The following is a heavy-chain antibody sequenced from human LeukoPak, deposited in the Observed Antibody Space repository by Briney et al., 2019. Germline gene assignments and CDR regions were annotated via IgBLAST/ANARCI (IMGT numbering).Heavy chain of an antibody. J-gene: IGHJ4*02. Sequence: SETLSLTCTVSGGSISSYYWSWIRQPPGKGLEWIGYIYYSGSTNYNPSLKSRVTISVDTSKNQFSLKLSSVTAADTAVYYCARDSKAVAGTGYYFDYWGQGTLVTVSS. CDR2: IYYSGST. CDR3: ARDSKAVAGTGYYFDY. CDR1: GGSISSYY. V-gene: IGHV4-59*01. D-gene: IGHD6-19*01.